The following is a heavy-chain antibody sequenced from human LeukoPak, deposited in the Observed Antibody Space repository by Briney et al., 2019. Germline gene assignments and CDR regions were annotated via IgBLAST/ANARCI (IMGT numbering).Heavy chain of an antibody. J-gene: IGHJ3*01. D-gene: IGHD6-13*01. CDR2: FSATDGSA. V-gene: IGHV3-23*01. CDR3: ARAKVAAAGTGAFDV. Sequence: GVSLRLSCAASGFTFSSDAMTWVRQAPGKGLEWVSAFSATDGSAQYAESVEGRFTISRDNSKNTLFLQMNSLGAEDTAVYYCARAKVAAAGTGAFDVWGQGTLVTVSS. CDR1: GFTFSSDA.